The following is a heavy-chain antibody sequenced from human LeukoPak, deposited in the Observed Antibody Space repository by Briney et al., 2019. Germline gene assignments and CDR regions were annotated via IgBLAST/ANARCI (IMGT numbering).Heavy chain of an antibody. D-gene: IGHD2-21*02. CDR1: GFTFDDYA. CDR3: ARDLSWWLLH. Sequence: GGSLRLSCAASGFTFDDYAMHWVRQAPGKGLEWVSGISWNSGSIGYADSVKGRFTISRDNAKNSLYLQMNSLRAEDTAVYYCARDLSWWLLHWGQGTLVTVSS. V-gene: IGHV3-9*01. CDR2: ISWNSGSI. J-gene: IGHJ4*02.